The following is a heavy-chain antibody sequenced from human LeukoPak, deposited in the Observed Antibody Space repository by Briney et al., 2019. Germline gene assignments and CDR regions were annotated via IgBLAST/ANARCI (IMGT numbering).Heavy chain of an antibody. J-gene: IGHJ4*02. V-gene: IGHV4-31*03. CDR1: GGSISSGGYY. CDR2: IYYSGST. CDR3: ARDNYRDVYYDSSGYPRHCFDY. D-gene: IGHD3-22*01. Sequence: SQTLSLTCTVSGGSISSGGYYWSWIRQHPGKGLEWIGYIYYSGSTYYNPSLKSRVTISVDTSKNQFSLKLSSVTAADTAVYYCARDNYRDVYYDSSGYPRHCFDYWGQGTLVTVSS.